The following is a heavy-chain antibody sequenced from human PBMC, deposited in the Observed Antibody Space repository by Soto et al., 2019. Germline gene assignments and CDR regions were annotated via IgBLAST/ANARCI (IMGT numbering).Heavy chain of an antibody. J-gene: IGHJ6*03. D-gene: IGHD2-21*01. Sequence: QVQLVESGGGVVQPGRSLRLSCAASGFTFSSYGMHWVRQAPGKGLEWVAVIWYDGSNKYYADSVKGRFTISRDNSKNTLYLKMNSLRAEDTAVYYCARDKIDYYMDVWGKGTTVTVSS. CDR1: GFTFSSYG. V-gene: IGHV3-33*01. CDR2: IWYDGSNK. CDR3: ARDKIDYYMDV.